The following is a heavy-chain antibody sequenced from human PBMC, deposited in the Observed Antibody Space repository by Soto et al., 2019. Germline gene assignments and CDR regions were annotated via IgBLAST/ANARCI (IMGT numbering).Heavy chain of an antibody. Sequence: QLQLQESGPGLVKPSETLSLTCTVSGGSISSSSYYWGWIRQPPGKGLEWIGSIYYSGSTYYNPSLKSRGTISVDTSKNQFSLKLSSVTAADTAVYYCAITGTTSDAFDIWGQGTMVTVSS. V-gene: IGHV4-39*01. D-gene: IGHD1-7*01. CDR1: GGSISSSSYY. J-gene: IGHJ3*02. CDR3: AITGTTSDAFDI. CDR2: IYYSGST.